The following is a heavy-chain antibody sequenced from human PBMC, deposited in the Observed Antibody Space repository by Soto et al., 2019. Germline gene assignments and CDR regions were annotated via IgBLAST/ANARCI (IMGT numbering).Heavy chain of an antibody. J-gene: IGHJ4*02. V-gene: IGHV3-33*01. CDR1: GFTFSSYG. CDR2: IWYDGSNK. CDR3: ARDLSGGYDDSYFDY. D-gene: IGHD5-12*01. Sequence: QVQLVESGGGVVQPGRSLRLSCAASGFTFSSYGMHWVRQAPGKGLEWVAVIWYDGSNKYYVDSVKGRFTISRDNSKNTLYLQMNSLRAEDTAVYYCARDLSGGYDDSYFDYWGQGTLVTVSS.